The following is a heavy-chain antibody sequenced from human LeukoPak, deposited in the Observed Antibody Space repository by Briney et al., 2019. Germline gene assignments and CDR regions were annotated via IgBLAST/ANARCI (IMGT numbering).Heavy chain of an antibody. J-gene: IGHJ4*02. CDR2: ITNDGSST. Sequence: GGSLRLSCAASGLTFSSHWMHWVRQAPGKGLVWVSRITNDGSSTTYADSVKGRFTISRDNAKNMLYLQVNSLRAEDTAVYYCARIGRAGYNSGWYFDYWGQGTLVTVSS. V-gene: IGHV3-74*01. CDR3: ARIGRAGYNSGWYFDY. CDR1: GLTFSSHW. D-gene: IGHD6-19*01.